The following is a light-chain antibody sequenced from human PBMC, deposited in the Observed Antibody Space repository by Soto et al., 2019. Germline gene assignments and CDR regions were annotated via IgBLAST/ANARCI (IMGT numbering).Light chain of an antibody. Sequence: IGVTKSPGTLSLYPWERATLSCVANQSVTSNYLAWYQQKPGQAPRLLIYHTSNRATGIPARFSGSGSGTDFTLTISSLEPEDFAVYYCHQRQSWPRTFGQGTKVDIK. V-gene: IGKV3-11*01. J-gene: IGKJ1*01. CDR3: HQRQSWPRT. CDR2: HTS. CDR1: QSVTSNY.